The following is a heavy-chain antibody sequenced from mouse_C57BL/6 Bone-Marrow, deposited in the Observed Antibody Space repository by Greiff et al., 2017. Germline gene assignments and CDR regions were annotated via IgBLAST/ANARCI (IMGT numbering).Heavy chain of an antibody. CDR3: ARGEDSNYVGYYYAMDY. V-gene: IGHV1-64*01. J-gene: IGHJ4*01. CDR2: IHPNSGST. CDR1: GYTFTSYW. Sequence: VQLQQPGAELVKPGASVKLSCKASGYTFTSYWMHWVKQRPGQGLEWIGMIHPNSGSTTYNETFKSKATLPVAKSSSTAYMQLSSLTSEDSAVYYSARGEDSNYVGYYYAMDYWGQGTSVTVSS. D-gene: IGHD2-5*01.